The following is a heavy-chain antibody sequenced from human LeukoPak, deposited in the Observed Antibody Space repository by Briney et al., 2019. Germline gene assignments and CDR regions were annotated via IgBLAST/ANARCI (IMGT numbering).Heavy chain of an antibody. CDR1: GFTFSSYG. CDR2: IWYDGSNK. Sequence: PGGSLRLSCAASGFTFSSYGMHWVRQAPGKGLEWVAVIWYDGSNKYYADSVKGRFTVSRDSAKNSLYLQMNSLRPEDTALYYCGKDLDPGGAEGWGQGTKVTVSS. CDR3: GKDLDPGGAEG. J-gene: IGHJ6*02. V-gene: IGHV3-33*03. D-gene: IGHD3-3*01.